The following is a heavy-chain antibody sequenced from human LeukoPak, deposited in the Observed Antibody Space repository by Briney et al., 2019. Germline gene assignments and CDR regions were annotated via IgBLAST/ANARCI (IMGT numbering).Heavy chain of an antibody. J-gene: IGHJ4*02. V-gene: IGHV1-8*02. D-gene: IGHD4-17*01. Sequence: ASVKVSCKASGYTFTSYGISWVRQAPGQGLEWMGWMNPNSGNTGYAQKFQGRVTMTRNTSISTAYMELSSLRSEDTAVYYCARGVVGDYHFDYWGQGTLVTVSS. CDR1: GYTFTSYG. CDR2: MNPNSGNT. CDR3: ARGVVGDYHFDY.